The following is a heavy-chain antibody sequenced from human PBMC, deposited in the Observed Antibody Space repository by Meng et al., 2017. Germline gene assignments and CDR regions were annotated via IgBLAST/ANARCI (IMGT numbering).Heavy chain of an antibody. V-gene: IGHV4-34*01. Sequence: QVESPQSGPVLFNASVSLSRTCSVYGGSFRGYYWSRHRHAPGKGREWSGEINHSGSTNYNPSLKSRVTISVDTSKNQFSLKLSSVTAADTAVYYCARGRRFLEWFDYWGQGTLVTVSS. D-gene: IGHD3-3*01. CDR1: GGSFRGYY. J-gene: IGHJ4*02. CDR3: ARGRRFLEWFDY. CDR2: INHSGST.